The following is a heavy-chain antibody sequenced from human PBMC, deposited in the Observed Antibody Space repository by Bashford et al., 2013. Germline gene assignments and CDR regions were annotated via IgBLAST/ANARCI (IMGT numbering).Heavy chain of an antibody. CDR2: IIPIFGTA. D-gene: IGHD3-10*01. CDR1: GGTFSSYA. J-gene: IGHJ6*02. Sequence: SVKVSCKASGGTFSSYAISWVRQAPGQGLEWMGGIIPIFGTANYAQKFQGRVTITADESTSTAYMELSSLRSEDTAVYYCASRDMVRGVITLSYYYYYGMDVWGQGTTVTVSS. CDR3: ASRDMVRGVITLSYYYYYGMDV. V-gene: IGHV1-69*13.